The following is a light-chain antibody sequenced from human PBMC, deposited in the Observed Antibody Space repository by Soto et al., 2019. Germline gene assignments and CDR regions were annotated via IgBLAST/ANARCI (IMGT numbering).Light chain of an antibody. CDR3: QQYSSYPWT. Sequence: SAVAVSASVETRVTITCRTSQSISSWLAWYQQKPGRAPKLLIHQASSLASGVPSTFSGSGSGTEFTLTISSLQPDDFATYYCQQYSSYPWTFGQGTKVAI. J-gene: IGKJ1*01. V-gene: IGKV1-5*03. CDR2: QAS. CDR1: QSISSW.